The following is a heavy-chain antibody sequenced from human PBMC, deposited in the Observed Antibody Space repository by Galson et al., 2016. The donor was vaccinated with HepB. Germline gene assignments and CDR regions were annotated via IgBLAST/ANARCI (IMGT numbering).Heavy chain of an antibody. J-gene: IGHJ4*02. CDR3: ARGGGHGFFDY. D-gene: IGHD3-10*01. Sequence: SLRLSCAAPGFTFYNYAMDWVRQAPGGGLEWVAAIGGNGSPTYYADSVRGRFSISRDNSKNTLYLQMNSLRAEDTALYYCARGGGHGFFDYWGQGTQVTVSS. V-gene: IGHV3-23*01. CDR1: GFTFYNYA. CDR2: IGGNGSPT.